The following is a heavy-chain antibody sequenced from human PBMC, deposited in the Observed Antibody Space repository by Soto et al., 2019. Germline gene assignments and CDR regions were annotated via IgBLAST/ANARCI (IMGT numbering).Heavy chain of an antibody. V-gene: IGHV3-48*01. CDR3: ARWFGELKGFFGAFDI. D-gene: IGHD3-10*01. J-gene: IGHJ3*02. CDR2: ISSSSSTI. CDR1: GFTFSSYS. Sequence: EVQLVESGGGLVQPGGSLRLSCAASGFTFSSYSMNWVRQAPGKGLEWVSYISSSSSTIYYADSVKGRFTISRDNDKNSLYLQMNSLRAEDTAVYYCARWFGELKGFFGAFDIWGQGTMVTVSS.